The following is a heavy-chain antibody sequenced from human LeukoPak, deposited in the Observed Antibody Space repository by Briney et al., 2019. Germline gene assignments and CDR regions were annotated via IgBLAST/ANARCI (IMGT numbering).Heavy chain of an antibody. CDR2: IYPGDSDT. V-gene: IGHV5-51*01. CDR1: GYSFTSYW. Sequence: GESLKISCTGSGYSFTSYWIGWVRQMPGKGLEWMGIIYPGDSDTRYSPSFQGQVTISADKSISTAYLQWSSLKASDTAMYYCAISRRYYYYGMDVWGQGTTVTVSS. J-gene: IGHJ6*02. CDR3: AISRRYYYYGMDV.